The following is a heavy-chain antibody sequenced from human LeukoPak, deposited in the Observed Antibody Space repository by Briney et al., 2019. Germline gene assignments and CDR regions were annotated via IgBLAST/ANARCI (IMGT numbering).Heavy chain of an antibody. D-gene: IGHD3-9*01. CDR2: MNPNSGNT. CDR1: GYTFTSYD. V-gene: IGHV1-8*01. Sequence: ASVKVSCKASGYTFTSYDINWVRQATGQGLEWMGWMNPNSGNTGYAQKFQGRITMTRNTSISTAYMELSSLRSEDTAVYYCARGILTGYVNWFDPWGQGTLVTVSS. J-gene: IGHJ5*02. CDR3: ARGILTGYVNWFDP.